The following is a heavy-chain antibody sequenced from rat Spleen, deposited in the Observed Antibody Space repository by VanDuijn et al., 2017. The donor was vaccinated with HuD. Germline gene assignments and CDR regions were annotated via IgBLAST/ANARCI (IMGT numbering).Heavy chain of an antibody. D-gene: IGHD1-12*03. V-gene: IGHV2-45*01. J-gene: IGHJ2*01. CDR3: TRNYDGSSFDY. Sequence: QVQLMESGPGLVQPSETLSLTCTVSGFSLTSYNVHWVRQSPGKGLEWMGVMWSGGSTDYNSALKSRLSISRDTSKSQVFLKMNSLQTEDTAIYFCTRNYDGSSFDYWGQGVMVTVSS. CDR1: GFSLTSYN. CDR2: MWSGGST.